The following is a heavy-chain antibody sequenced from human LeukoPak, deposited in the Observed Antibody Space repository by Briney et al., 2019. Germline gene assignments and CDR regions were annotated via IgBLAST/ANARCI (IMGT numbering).Heavy chain of an antibody. D-gene: IGHD2-2*01. Sequence: ASVKVSCKASGYTFTSYGISWVRQAPGQGLEWMGWINAGNGNTKYSQKFQGRVTITRDTSASTAYMELSSLRSEDTAVYYCARSRYCSSTSCYGKYWFDPWGQGTLVTVSS. CDR1: GYTFTSYG. CDR3: ARSRYCSSTSCYGKYWFDP. V-gene: IGHV1-3*01. CDR2: INAGNGNT. J-gene: IGHJ5*02.